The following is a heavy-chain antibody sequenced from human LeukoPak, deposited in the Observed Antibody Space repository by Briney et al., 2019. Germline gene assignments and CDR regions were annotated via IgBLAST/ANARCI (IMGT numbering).Heavy chain of an antibody. V-gene: IGHV3-53*01. D-gene: IGHD4/OR15-4a*01. CDR1: GFTFSGHN. J-gene: IGHJ4*02. Sequence: PGGSLRLSCAASGFTFSGHNMNWVRQAPGKGLEWVSVIYSGGSTYYADSVKGRFTISRDNTKNSLYLQMNSLRAEDTAVYYCARGYNYGAYWGRGTLVTVSS. CDR2: IYSGGST. CDR3: ARGYNYGAY.